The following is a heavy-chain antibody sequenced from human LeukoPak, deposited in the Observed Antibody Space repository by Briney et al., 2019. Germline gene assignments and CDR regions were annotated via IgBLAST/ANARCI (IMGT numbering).Heavy chain of an antibody. D-gene: IGHD3-10*01. J-gene: IGHJ6*03. CDR1: GYTFTSYG. CDR2: ISAYNGKT. V-gene: IGHV1-18*01. Sequence: ASVRVSCKASGYTFTSYGISWVRQAPGQGLEWMGWISAYNGKTNYAQKLQVRVTMTTDTSTSTAYMELRSLRSDDTAVYYCARDLTMVRRRYYYYYMDVWGKGTTVTISS. CDR3: ARDLTMVRRRYYYYYMDV.